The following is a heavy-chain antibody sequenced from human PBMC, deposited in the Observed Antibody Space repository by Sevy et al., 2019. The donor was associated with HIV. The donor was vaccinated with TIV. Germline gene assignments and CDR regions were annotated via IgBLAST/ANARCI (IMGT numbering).Heavy chain of an antibody. Sequence: GGSLRLSCAASGFTFSTYAMSWVRQAPGKGLEWVSGISGSGGKTYYADSVKGRLTISRDNSKNTLYLQMNSLRAEDTAVYYCAKGPSGEWLLGAVDIWGQGTMVTVSS. D-gene: IGHD3-3*01. CDR1: GFTFSTYA. J-gene: IGHJ3*02. CDR3: AKGPSGEWLLGAVDI. CDR2: ISGSGGKT. V-gene: IGHV3-23*01.